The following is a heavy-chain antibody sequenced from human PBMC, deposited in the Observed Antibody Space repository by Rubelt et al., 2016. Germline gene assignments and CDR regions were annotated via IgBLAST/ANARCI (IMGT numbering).Heavy chain of an antibody. CDR3: ARERRGPDDY. CDR1: GGSISTYY. CDR2: IYYSGGT. Sequence: QVQLQESGPGLVKPSETLSLTCSVSGGSISTYYWSWIRQPPGKGPEWIGSIYYSGGTYYHPSLKSRVTKSMDTSKNRYPLKVSSVRAAGTAVYYCARERRGPDDYRGQGTLVTVSS. D-gene: IGHD3-10*01. V-gene: IGHV4-59*01. J-gene: IGHJ4*02.